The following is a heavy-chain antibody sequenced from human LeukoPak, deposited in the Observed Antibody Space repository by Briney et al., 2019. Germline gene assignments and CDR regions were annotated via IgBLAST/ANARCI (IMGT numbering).Heavy chain of an antibody. CDR1: GGSFSGYY. V-gene: IGHV4-34*01. CDR3: ARGRSGIDAFDI. J-gene: IGHJ3*02. Sequence: SETLSLTCAVYGGSFSGYYWSWIRQPPGKGLEWIGEINHSGSTNYNPSLKSRVTISVDTSKNQFSLKLSSVTAADTAVYYCARGRSGIDAFDIWGQGTMVTVSS. D-gene: IGHD1-26*01. CDR2: INHSGST.